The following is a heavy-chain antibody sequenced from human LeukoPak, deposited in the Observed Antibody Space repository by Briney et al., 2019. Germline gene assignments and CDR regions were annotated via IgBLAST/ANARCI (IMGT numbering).Heavy chain of an antibody. Sequence: SETLSLTCTVSGYSFSSGYYWGWIRQPPGKGLEWIGSIYHSGSTYYNPSLKSRVTISVDTSKNQFSLKLSSVTAADTAVYYCARLDYYDGYFDLWGRGTLVTVSS. V-gene: IGHV4-38-2*02. CDR2: IYHSGST. J-gene: IGHJ2*01. CDR1: GYSFSSGYY. D-gene: IGHD3-22*01. CDR3: ARLDYYDGYFDL.